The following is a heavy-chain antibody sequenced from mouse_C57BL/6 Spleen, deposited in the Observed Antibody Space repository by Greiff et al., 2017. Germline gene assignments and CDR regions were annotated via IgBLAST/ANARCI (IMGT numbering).Heavy chain of an antibody. V-gene: IGHV5-17*01. CDR3: ARPPYGSSYVDY. D-gene: IGHD1-1*01. Sequence: DVKLVESGGGLVKPGGSLKLSCAASGFTFSDYGMHWVRQAPEKGLEWVAYISSGSSTIYYADTVKGRFTISRDNAKNTLFLQMTSLRSEDTAMYYCARPPYGSSYVDYWGQGTTLTVSS. CDR1: GFTFSDYG. CDR2: ISSGSSTI. J-gene: IGHJ2*01.